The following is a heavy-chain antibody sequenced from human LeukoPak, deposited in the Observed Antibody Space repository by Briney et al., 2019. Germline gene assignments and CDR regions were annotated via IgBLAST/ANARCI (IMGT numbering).Heavy chain of an antibody. V-gene: IGHV3-23*01. J-gene: IGHJ4*02. CDR1: GFTFRDFS. CDR2: ISNGGDHT. Sequence: GGSLRLSCVASGFTFRDFSMNWVRQAPGKGLEWVSVISNGGDHTYYADSVKGRFAISRGNSKNTLYLQMNSLRTEDTAIYYCAKDRLYFGNDFGDYWGQGTLATVSS. CDR3: AKDRLYFGNDFGDY. D-gene: IGHD3-9*01.